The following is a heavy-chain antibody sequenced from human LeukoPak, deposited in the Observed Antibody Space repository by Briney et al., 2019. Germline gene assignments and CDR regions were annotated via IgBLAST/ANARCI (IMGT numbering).Heavy chain of an antibody. CDR2: INQDGSEK. CDR3: ATNSDY. V-gene: IGHV3-7*02. J-gene: IGHJ4*02. CDR1: RFSFRSYW. Sequence: PGGSLRLSCAASRFSFRSYWMSWVRQAPGKGLEWVANINQDGSEKDYVDSVKGRFTISRDNAKNSLYLQMNSLRAEDTAVYYCATNSDYWGQGTRVTVSS.